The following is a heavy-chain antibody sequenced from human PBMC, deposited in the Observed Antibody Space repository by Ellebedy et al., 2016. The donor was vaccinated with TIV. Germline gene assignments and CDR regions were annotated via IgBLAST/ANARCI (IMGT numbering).Heavy chain of an antibody. CDR3: VRGAFDNSFDI. D-gene: IGHD1-20*01. J-gene: IGHJ3*02. Sequence: GGSLRLSXAASGFTFSIYSLDWVRQAPGKRLEWISYISPTSGSTIYYADSVRGRFTISKNTAKNTLYLQMRSLRDEDTAVYYCVRGAFDNSFDIWGQGTLVTVSS. CDR1: GFTFSIYS. V-gene: IGHV3-48*02. CDR2: ISPTSGSTI.